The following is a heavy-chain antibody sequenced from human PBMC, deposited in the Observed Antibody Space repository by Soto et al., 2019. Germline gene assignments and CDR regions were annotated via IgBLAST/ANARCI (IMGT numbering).Heavy chain of an antibody. CDR1: GGTFSSYT. CDR3: ARGHSSGWYYQFDY. D-gene: IGHD6-19*01. Sequence: QVQLVQSGAEVKKPGSSVKVSCKASGGTFSSYTISWVRQAPGQGLEWMGRIIPILGIANYAQKFQGRVTITADKSTSTAYMELSSPRSEDTAVYYCARGHSSGWYYQFDYWGQGTLVTVSS. V-gene: IGHV1-69*02. J-gene: IGHJ4*02. CDR2: IIPILGIA.